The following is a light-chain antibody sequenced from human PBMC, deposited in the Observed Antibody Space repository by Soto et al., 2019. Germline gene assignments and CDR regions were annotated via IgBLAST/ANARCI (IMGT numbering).Light chain of an antibody. J-gene: IGLJ2*01. CDR1: NSDVGSYNY. CDR2: DVS. Sequence: QSALTQPASVSGSPGQSITISCTGTNSDVGSYNYVSWYQQHPDKAPKLIIYDVSNRPSGVSNRFSGSKSGNTASLTISGLQAEDEADYFCSSYTGSFTLGVFGGGTKLTVL. V-gene: IGLV2-14*01. CDR3: SSYTGSFTLGV.